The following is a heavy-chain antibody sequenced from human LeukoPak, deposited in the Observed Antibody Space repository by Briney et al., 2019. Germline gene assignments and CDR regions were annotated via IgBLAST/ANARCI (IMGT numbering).Heavy chain of an antibody. CDR2: ISAYNGNT. V-gene: IGHV1-18*04. CDR3: ARDPYRYCSGGGCFFPIAVAEGSDY. J-gene: IGHJ4*02. Sequence: GASVKVSCKASGYTFTSHFMHWVRQAPGQGLEWMGWISAYNGNTNYAQKLQGRVTMTTDTSTSTAYMELRSLRSDDTAVYYCARDPYRYCSGGGCFFPIAVAEGSDYWGQGTLVTVSS. CDR1: GYTFTSHF. D-gene: IGHD2-15*01.